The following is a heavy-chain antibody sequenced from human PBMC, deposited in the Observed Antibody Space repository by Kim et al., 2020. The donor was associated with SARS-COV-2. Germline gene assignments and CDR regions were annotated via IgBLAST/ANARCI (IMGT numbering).Heavy chain of an antibody. Sequence: ASVKVSCKASGYTFTSYDINWVRQATGQGLEWMGWMNPNSGNTGYAQKFQGRVTMTRNTSISTAYMELSSLRSEDTAVYYCARFDPGPRGFDPWGQGTLVTVSS. D-gene: IGHD3-10*01. CDR1: GYTFTSYD. CDR2: MNPNSGNT. J-gene: IGHJ5*02. V-gene: IGHV1-8*01. CDR3: ARFDPGPRGFDP.